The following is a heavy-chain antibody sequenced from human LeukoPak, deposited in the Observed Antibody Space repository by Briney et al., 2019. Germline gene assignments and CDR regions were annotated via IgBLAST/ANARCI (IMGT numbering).Heavy chain of an antibody. J-gene: IGHJ4*02. D-gene: IGHD3-22*01. CDR3: ASLPRRYYYDSSGYTLDY. V-gene: IGHV3-66*02. CDR1: GFTVSSNY. Sequence: GGYLRLSCAAPGFTVSSNYMSWVRQAPGKGLEWVSVIYSGGSTYYADSVKGRFTISRDNSKNTLYLQMNSLRAEDTAVYYCASLPRRYYYDSSGYTLDYWGQGTLVTVSS. CDR2: IYSGGST.